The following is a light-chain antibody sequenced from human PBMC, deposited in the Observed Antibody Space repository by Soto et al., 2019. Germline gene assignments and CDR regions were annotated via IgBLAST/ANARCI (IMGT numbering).Light chain of an antibody. CDR1: SSDVGGYNY. CDR2: EVS. J-gene: IGLJ1*01. V-gene: IGLV2-14*01. Sequence: QSVLTQPASVSGSPGQSITISCTGTSSDVGGYNYVSWYQQHPGKAPKLMIYEVSNRPSGVSNRFSGSKSGNTASLTISGLLTEDEADYYCCAYTRSSALPVFGTGTKLTVL. CDR3: CAYTRSSALPV.